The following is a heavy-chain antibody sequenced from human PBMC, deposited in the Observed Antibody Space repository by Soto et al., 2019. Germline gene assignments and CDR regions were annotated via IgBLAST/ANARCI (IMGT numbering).Heavy chain of an antibody. J-gene: IGHJ3*02. V-gene: IGHV4-59*01. CDR3: ARGGDGYNGDAFDI. CDR2: IYYSGST. CDR1: GGSISSYY. D-gene: IGHD5-12*01. Sequence: PSETLSLTCTVSGGSISSYYWSWIRQPPGKGLEWIGYIYYSGSTNYNPSLKSRVTISVDTSKNQFSLKLSSVTAADTAVYYCARGGDGYNGDAFDIWGQGTMVTVSS.